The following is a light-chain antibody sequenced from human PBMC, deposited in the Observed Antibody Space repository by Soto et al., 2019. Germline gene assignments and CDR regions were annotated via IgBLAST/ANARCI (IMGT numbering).Light chain of an antibody. V-gene: IGKV3-20*01. J-gene: IGKJ2*01. Sequence: EIVLTQSPDTLSLSPGERATLSCRASQSVSSNYLAWYQQIPGQAPRPLIYGASSRVRGIPDRFSGSGSGTDFTLTISRLEPEDFASYYCQHYDSYSATFGQGTKLEIK. CDR1: QSVSSNY. CDR2: GAS. CDR3: QHYDSYSAT.